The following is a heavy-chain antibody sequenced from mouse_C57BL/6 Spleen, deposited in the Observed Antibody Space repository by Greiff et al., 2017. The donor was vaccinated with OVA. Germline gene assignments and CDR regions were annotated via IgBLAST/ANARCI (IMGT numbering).Heavy chain of an antibody. CDR2: IDPSDSYT. CDR3: ARGGYYGSSYYFDY. Sequence: VQLQQPGAELVKPGASVKLSCKASGYTFTSYWMQWVKRRPGQGLEWIGEIDPSDSYTNYNQKFKGKATLTVDTSSSTAYMQLSSLTSEDSAVYYCARGGYYGSSYYFDYWGQGTTLTVSS. V-gene: IGHV1-50*01. D-gene: IGHD1-1*01. J-gene: IGHJ2*01. CDR1: GYTFTSYW.